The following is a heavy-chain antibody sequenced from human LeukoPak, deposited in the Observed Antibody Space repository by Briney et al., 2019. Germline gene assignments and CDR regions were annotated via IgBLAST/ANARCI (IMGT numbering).Heavy chain of an antibody. Sequence: GGSLRLSCAASGFTFSSYAMNWVRQAPGKGLEWVAVISYDGSNKYYADSVKGRFTISRDNSKNTLYLQMNSLRAEDTAVYYCAREGGEFDAFDIWGQGTMVTVSS. CDR1: GFTFSSYA. D-gene: IGHD3-10*01. J-gene: IGHJ3*02. CDR3: AREGGEFDAFDI. CDR2: ISYDGSNK. V-gene: IGHV3-30-3*01.